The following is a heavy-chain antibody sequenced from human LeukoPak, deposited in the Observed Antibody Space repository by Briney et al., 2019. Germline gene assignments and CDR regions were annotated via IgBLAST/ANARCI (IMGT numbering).Heavy chain of an antibody. D-gene: IGHD5-18*01. Sequence: AGSLRLSCGASGFTFSTYWMHWVRQAPGKGLVWVSRIDVDGSTTGYADSVKGRFTISRDNAKNTLYLQMNSLRAEDTAVYYCVRGYTYGLDNWGQGTLVTVSS. CDR2: IDVDGSTT. J-gene: IGHJ4*02. CDR3: VRGYTYGLDN. V-gene: IGHV3-74*01. CDR1: GFTFSTYW.